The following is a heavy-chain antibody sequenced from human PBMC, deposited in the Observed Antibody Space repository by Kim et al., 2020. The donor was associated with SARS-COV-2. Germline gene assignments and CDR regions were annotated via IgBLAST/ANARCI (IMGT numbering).Heavy chain of an antibody. CDR3: ARDNYRHRYYYGMDV. D-gene: IGHD3-10*01. V-gene: IGHV1-69*04. J-gene: IGHJ6*02. CDR2: IIPILGIA. Sequence: SVKVSCKASGGTFSSYAISWERQAPGQGLEWMGRIIPILGIANYAQKFQGRVTITADKSTSTAYMELSSLRSEDTAVYYCARDNYRHRYYYGMDVWGQGTTVTVSS. CDR1: GGTFSSYA.